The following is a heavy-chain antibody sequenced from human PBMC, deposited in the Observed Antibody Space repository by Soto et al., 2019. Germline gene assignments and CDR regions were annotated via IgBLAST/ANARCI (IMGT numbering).Heavy chain of an antibody. J-gene: IGHJ4*02. CDR2: IYYSGST. V-gene: IGHV4-30-4*01. Sequence: SETLSLTCTVSGGSISSGDYYWSWIRQPPGKGLEWIGYIYYSGSTYYNPSPKSRVTISVDTSKNQFSLKLSSVTAADTAVYYCARGSVGYCSSTSCTDYWGQGTLVTVSS. D-gene: IGHD2-2*01. CDR1: GGSISSGDYY. CDR3: ARGSVGYCSSTSCTDY.